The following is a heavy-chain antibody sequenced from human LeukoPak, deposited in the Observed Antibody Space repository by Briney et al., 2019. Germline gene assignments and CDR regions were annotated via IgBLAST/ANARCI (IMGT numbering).Heavy chain of an antibody. D-gene: IGHD1-7*01. V-gene: IGHV3-21*01. Sequence: GGSLRLSCAASGFTFSSYSMNWVRQAPGKGLEWVSSIRSSSSYINYADSVKGRFTISRDNAKNSLYLQMNSLRAEDTAVYYCARVRNWNYVREGDWFDPWGQGTLVTVSS. CDR1: GFTFSSYS. CDR2: IRSSSSYI. CDR3: ARVRNWNYVREGDWFDP. J-gene: IGHJ5*02.